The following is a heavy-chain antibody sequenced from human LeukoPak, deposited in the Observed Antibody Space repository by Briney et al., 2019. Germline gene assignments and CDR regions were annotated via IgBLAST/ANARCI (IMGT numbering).Heavy chain of an antibody. CDR2: MNPNSGNT. V-gene: IGHV1-8*01. CDR1: GYTFTSYD. J-gene: IGHJ6*04. Sequence: ASVKVSCKASGYTFTSYDINWVRQATGQGLEWMGWMNPNSGNTGYAQKFQGRVTMTRNTSISTAYMELSSLRSEDTAVYYCARARYEQHQYYYYGRDVGAKGPRFTVSS. D-gene: IGHD2-2*01. CDR3: ARARYEQHQYYYYGRDV.